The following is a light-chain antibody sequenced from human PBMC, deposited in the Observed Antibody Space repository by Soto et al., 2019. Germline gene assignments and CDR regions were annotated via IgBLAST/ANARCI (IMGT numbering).Light chain of an antibody. Sequence: DIVMTQSPDSLAVSLGERATINCKSSQSVLYSSNNKNYLAWYQQKPRQPPKLLIYWTSTRESGVPDRFSGSGSGTDFTITISSLQAEDVAVYYCQQYYSTLWTFGQGTKVEIK. J-gene: IGKJ1*01. CDR1: QSVLYSSNNKNY. CDR2: WTS. V-gene: IGKV4-1*01. CDR3: QQYYSTLWT.